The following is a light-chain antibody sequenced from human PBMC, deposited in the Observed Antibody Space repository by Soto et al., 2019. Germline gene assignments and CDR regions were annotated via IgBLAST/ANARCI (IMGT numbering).Light chain of an antibody. CDR2: GAS. CDR1: QSVSSNY. Sequence: DMVLRPSPRIRCFASGERSTRIPSAAQSVSSNYLAWYQQKPGQAPRLLIYGASSRATGIPDRFSGSGSGTDFTLTISRLEPEDFAVYYCQQYGSSPTWTFGQGTKVDIK. J-gene: IGKJ1*01. CDR3: QQYGSSPTWT. V-gene: IGKV3-20*01.